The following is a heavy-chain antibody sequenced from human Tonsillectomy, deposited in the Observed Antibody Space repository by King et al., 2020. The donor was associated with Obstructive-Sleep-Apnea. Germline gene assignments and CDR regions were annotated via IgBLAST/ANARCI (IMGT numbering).Heavy chain of an antibody. CDR1: GYTFTGYY. Sequence: QLVQSGAEVKKPGASVKVSCKASGYTFTGYYIHWVRQAPGHGLEWMGWISPNSGATKYAQKFHDRVTMTRDPSISTASMDLSRLRSDDTSIYYCARDMSAYDSTSPAYWGQGTLVTVSS. CDR3: ARDMSAYDSTSPAY. J-gene: IGHJ4*02. CDR2: ISPNSGAT. D-gene: IGHD3-10*01. V-gene: IGHV1-2*02.